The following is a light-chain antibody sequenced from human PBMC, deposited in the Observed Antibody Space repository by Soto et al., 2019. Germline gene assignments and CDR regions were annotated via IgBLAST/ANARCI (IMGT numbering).Light chain of an antibody. V-gene: IGKV1-5*03. Sequence: DIQMTQSPSTLSASVGDRVTITCRASTNISILLAWYQQKPGKAPKLLIYKASSLESGAPSRFSGSGSGREFTLTISILQPDDFATYYCQQYNSFPTFGQGTKVEIK. CDR3: QQYNSFPT. J-gene: IGKJ1*01. CDR1: TNISIL. CDR2: KAS.